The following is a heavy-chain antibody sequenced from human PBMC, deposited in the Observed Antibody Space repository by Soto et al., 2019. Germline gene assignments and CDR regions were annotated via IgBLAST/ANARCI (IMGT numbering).Heavy chain of an antibody. J-gene: IGHJ6*02. D-gene: IGHD2-15*01. CDR3: ARDSEGGGYYYYYYGMDV. CDR2: ISAYNGNT. Sequence: ASVKVSCKASGYTFNSYGISWVRQAPGQGLEWMGWISAYNGNTNYVQKFQGRVTMTTEKSTSTAYMELWSLRSDDTAVYYCARDSEGGGYYYYYYGMDVWGQGTTVTVSS. CDR1: GYTFNSYG. V-gene: IGHV1-18*04.